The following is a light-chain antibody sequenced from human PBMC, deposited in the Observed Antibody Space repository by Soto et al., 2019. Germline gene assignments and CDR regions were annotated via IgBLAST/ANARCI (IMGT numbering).Light chain of an antibody. J-gene: IGLJ2*01. CDR3: QTWGRGIVV. CDR1: GGHSTYS. Sequence: QSVLTQSPSASASLGASVNLTCTLTGGHSTYSIGWHQQQPQRGPRFLMRLNSDGSHSKGDGIPDRFSGSSSGAERFLTSSSLQSEDEADYYCQTWGRGIVVFGGGTQLTVL. CDR2: LNSDGSH. V-gene: IGLV4-69*02.